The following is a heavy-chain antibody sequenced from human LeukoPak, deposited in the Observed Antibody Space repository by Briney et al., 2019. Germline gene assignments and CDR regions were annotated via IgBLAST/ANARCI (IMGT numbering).Heavy chain of an antibody. CDR2: IYYSGST. D-gene: IGHD6-6*01. CDR1: GGSISSYY. CDR3: ARGYSSSSYYFDT. J-gene: IGHJ4*02. V-gene: IGHV4-59*01. Sequence: SETLSLTCTVSGGSISSYYWSWIRQPPGKGLEWIGYIYYSGSTNYNPSLKSRVTISVDTSKNQFSLNLTSVTAADTAVYYCARGYSSSSYYFDTWGQGTLVSVSS.